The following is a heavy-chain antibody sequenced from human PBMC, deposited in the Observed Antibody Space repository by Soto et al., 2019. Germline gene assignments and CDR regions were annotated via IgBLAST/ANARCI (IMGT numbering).Heavy chain of an antibody. CDR2: ISYDGSNK. J-gene: IGHJ6*02. Sequence: GESLRLSCAASGFTFSSYAMHWVRQAPGKGLEWVAVISYDGSNKYYADSVKGRFTISRDNSKNTLYLQMNSLRAEDTAVYYCARDMLRGGIPEDVFYYYGMDVWGQGTTVTVSS. CDR3: ARDMLRGGIPEDVFYYYGMDV. D-gene: IGHD3-10*01. V-gene: IGHV3-30-3*01. CDR1: GFTFSSYA.